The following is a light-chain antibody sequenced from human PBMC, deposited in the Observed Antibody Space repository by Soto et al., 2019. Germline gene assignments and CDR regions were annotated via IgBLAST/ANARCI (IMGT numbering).Light chain of an antibody. Sequence: IVLTQSPGTLSLYPGERAILSCRASQSVRGNSLAWYQQSPGLPPRLLIYDASTRATGIPDRFSGSGSGTDFTLTISRLEPEDFAVYFCQQYGTSPQTFGQGTKVEIK. J-gene: IGKJ1*01. V-gene: IGKV3-20*01. CDR2: DAS. CDR1: QSVRGNS. CDR3: QQYGTSPQT.